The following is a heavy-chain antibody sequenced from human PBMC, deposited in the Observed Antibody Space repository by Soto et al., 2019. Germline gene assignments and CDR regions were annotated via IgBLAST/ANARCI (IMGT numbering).Heavy chain of an antibody. V-gene: IGHV4-39*02. CDR3: ARDLWNHQADY. CDR1: GGSISSSSYY. CDR2: IYYSGST. J-gene: IGHJ4*02. Sequence: SETLSLTCTVSGGSISSSSYYWGWIRQPPGKGLEWIGSIYYSGSTYYNPSLKSRFTISRDNSKNTVYLDMNNLRAEDTAVYYCARDLWNHQADYWGQGTLVTVSS. D-gene: IGHD1-1*01.